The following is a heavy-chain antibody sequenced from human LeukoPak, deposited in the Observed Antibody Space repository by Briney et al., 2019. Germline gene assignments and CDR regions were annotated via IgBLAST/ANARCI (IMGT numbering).Heavy chain of an antibody. J-gene: IGHJ4*02. V-gene: IGHV3-23*01. CDR2: ISGSGGST. D-gene: IGHD2-2*01. CDR3: AKSDIVVVPAASRY. CDR1: GFTFSSYA. Sequence: GGSLRLSCAASGFTFSSYAMSWVRQAPGKGLEWVSAISGSGGSTYYADSVKGRFTISRDHFKNTLYLQMNSLRAEDTAVYYYAKSDIVVVPAASRYWGQGTLVTVSS.